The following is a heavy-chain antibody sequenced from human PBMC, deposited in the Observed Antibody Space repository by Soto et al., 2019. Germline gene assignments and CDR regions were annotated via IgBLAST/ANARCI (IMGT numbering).Heavy chain of an antibody. CDR2: ISAYNGNT. V-gene: IGHV1-18*04. Sequence: GSVKVSCKASGYTFTSYGISWVRQAPGQGLEWMGWISAYNGNTSYAQKLQGRVTMTTDTSTSTAYMELRSLRSDDTAVYYCASGLTTRDGMDVWGQGTTVTVSS. D-gene: IGHD4-17*01. CDR1: GYTFTSYG. CDR3: ASGLTTRDGMDV. J-gene: IGHJ6*02.